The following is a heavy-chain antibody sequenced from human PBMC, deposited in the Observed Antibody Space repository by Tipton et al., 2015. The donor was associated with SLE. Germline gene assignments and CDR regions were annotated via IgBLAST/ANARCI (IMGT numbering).Heavy chain of an antibody. J-gene: IGHJ6*02. D-gene: IGHD3-3*01. CDR3: ARGEYYDFWSGYYYGMDV. CDR1: GFTFSSYG. CDR2: IRYDGSNK. Sequence: SLRLSCAASGFTFSSYGMHWVRQAPGKGLEWVAFIRYDGSNKYYADSVKGRFTISRDNAKNSLYLQMNSLRAEDTAVYYCARGEYYDFWSGYYYGMDVWGQGTTVTVSS. V-gene: IGHV3-30*02.